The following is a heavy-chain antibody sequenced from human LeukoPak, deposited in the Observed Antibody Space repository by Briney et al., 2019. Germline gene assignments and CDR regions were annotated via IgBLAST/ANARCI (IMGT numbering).Heavy chain of an antibody. Sequence: GGSLRLSCAASGFTFSRYWMTWVRQAPGKGLGWVANIKQDGSEKYYVDSVKGRFTISRDNAKNSLYLQMNSLRAEDTAVYYCASILDFWSGYYFPFDYWGQGTLVTVSS. CDR2: IKQDGSEK. CDR3: ASILDFWSGYYFPFDY. J-gene: IGHJ4*02. V-gene: IGHV3-7*01. CDR1: GFTFSRYW. D-gene: IGHD3-3*01.